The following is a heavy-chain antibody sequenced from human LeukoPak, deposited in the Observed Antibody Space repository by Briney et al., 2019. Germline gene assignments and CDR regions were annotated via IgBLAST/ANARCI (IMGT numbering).Heavy chain of an antibody. CDR3: AKDDSSGYYYFDY. D-gene: IGHD3-22*01. Sequence: GGSLRLSCAASGFTFSSYGMHWVRQAPGKGLEWVAVIWYDGSNKYYADSVKGRFTVSRDNSKNTLYLQMNSLRAEDTAVYYCAKDDSSGYYYFDYWGQGTLVTVSS. CDR1: GFTFSSYG. J-gene: IGHJ4*02. V-gene: IGHV3-33*06. CDR2: IWYDGSNK.